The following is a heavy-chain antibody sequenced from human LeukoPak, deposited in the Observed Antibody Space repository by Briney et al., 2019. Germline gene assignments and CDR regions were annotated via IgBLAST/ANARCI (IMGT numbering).Heavy chain of an antibody. V-gene: IGHV1-2*02. CDR3: TRGRRLDNAPTAPCEY. CDR2: INPNSGDK. D-gene: IGHD2-2*03. CDR1: GYIFTGYY. J-gene: IGHJ4*02. Sequence: GASAKVSCKASGYIFTGYYMHWVRQAPGQGLEWMGWINPNSGDKDYAQKFQGRVTMTRDTSIRTVYMELSSLKSDDTAVYYCTRGRRLDNAPTAPCEYWGQGTLVTVSS.